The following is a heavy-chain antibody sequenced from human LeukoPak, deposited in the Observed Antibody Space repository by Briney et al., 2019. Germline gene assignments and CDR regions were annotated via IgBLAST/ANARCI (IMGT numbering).Heavy chain of an antibody. CDR2: IYHTGST. CDR3: ARRGRNSSGWQDYL. Sequence: SETLSLTCTVSGASISTYYWGWIRQPPGKGLEWIANIYHTGSTNYNPSLSSRVTISIDTAKNQFSLKLTSVSAADTAVYYCARRGRNSSGWQDYLWGQGTLVTVSS. CDR1: GASISTYY. D-gene: IGHD6-25*01. V-gene: IGHV4-59*01. J-gene: IGHJ4*02.